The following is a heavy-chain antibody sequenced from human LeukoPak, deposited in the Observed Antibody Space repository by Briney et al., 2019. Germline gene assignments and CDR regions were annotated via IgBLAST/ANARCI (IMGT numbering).Heavy chain of an antibody. J-gene: IGHJ6*03. CDR2: INWNGGST. CDR1: GITFSSYG. V-gene: IGHV3-20*04. Sequence: PGGSLRLSCAASGITFSSYGMSWVRQAPGKGLEWVSGINWNGGSTGYADSVKGRFTISRDNAKNSLYLQMNSLRAEDTALYYCARESLMVRGVIDYYYYYMDVWGKGTTVTVSS. CDR3: ARESLMVRGVIDYYYYYMDV. D-gene: IGHD3-10*01.